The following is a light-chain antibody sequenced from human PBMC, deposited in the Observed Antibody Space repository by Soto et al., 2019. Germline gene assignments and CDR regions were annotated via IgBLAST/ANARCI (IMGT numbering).Light chain of an antibody. V-gene: IGKV1-27*01. CDR3: QKYNGTPRT. CDR1: QAISGH. J-gene: IGKJ1*01. CDR2: EAS. Sequence: DIPVTQSPSSLSASVGDRVTITCRASQAISGHLAWYQQKPGKVPKLLIYEASTLQSGVPSRYSASGSGTDFTLTISSLQPEDVATYYCQKYNGTPRTFGQGTKVELK.